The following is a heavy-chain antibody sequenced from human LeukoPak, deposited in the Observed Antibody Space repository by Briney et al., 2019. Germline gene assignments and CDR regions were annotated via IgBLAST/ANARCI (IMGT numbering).Heavy chain of an antibody. J-gene: IGHJ4*02. Sequence: GWSPGLSCAASGFTFSSYWMSWVRQAPGKGLEWVANIKQDGSEKYYVDSVKGRFTISRDNAKNTLYLQMNSLRAEDTAVYYCAKGSGYCSSTSCSLYWGQGTLVTVSS. V-gene: IGHV3-7*03. CDR2: IKQDGSEK. CDR1: GFTFSSYW. CDR3: AKGSGYCSSTSCSLY. D-gene: IGHD2-2*03.